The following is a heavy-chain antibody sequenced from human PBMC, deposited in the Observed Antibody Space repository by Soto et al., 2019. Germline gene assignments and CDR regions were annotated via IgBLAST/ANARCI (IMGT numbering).Heavy chain of an antibody. CDR2: IVPNFGTV. V-gene: IGHV1-69*06. J-gene: IGHJ4*02. D-gene: IGHD3-3*01. CDR3: ARRDTSGFLRYFDT. CDR1: GGTLSSFITYP. Sequence: QVQLVQSGPEVKKPGSSVKVSCKTSGGTLSSFITYPINWVRQAAGQGPEWMGGIVPNFGTVNYAQRLQGRVRTTADKSTGTSYRELNNLRSEDTGLYYCARRDTSGFLRYFDTWGQGTLVTVS.